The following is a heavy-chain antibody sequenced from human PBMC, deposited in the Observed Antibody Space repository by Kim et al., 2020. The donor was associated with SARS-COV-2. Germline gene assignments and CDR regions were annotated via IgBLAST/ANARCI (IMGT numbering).Heavy chain of an antibody. J-gene: IGHJ4*02. D-gene: IGHD6-13*01. Sequence: SVKVSCKASGGTFGSYTISWVRQAPGQGLEWMGRIIPILGIANYAQKFQGRVTITADKSTSTAYMELSSLRSEDTAVYYCARDNGSIWYGRVDYWGQGTLVTVSS. CDR1: GGTFGSYT. CDR3: ARDNGSIWYGRVDY. V-gene: IGHV1-69*04. CDR2: IIPILGIA.